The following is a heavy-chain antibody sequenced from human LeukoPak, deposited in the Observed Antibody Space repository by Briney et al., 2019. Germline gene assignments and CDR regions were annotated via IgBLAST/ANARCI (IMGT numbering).Heavy chain of an antibody. CDR2: IIPIFGTA. D-gene: IGHD5-18*01. CDR1: GGTFSSYA. Sequence: GASVKVSCKASGGTFSSYAISWVRQAPGQGLEWMGGIIPIFGTANYAQKFQGRVTITADESTSTAYMELSSLRSEDTAVYYCASYSARRGYSYGYWRYWGQGTLVTVSS. V-gene: IGHV1-69*13. J-gene: IGHJ4*02. CDR3: ASYSARRGYSYGYWRY.